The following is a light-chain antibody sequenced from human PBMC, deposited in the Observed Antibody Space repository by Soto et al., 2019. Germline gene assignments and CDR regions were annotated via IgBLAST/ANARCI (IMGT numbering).Light chain of an antibody. CDR1: QTISSW. V-gene: IGKV1-5*03. J-gene: IGKJ1*01. Sequence: DIQMTQSPSTLSSSIGDRVTITCRASQTISSWLAWYQQKPGKAPKLLIYEAFNLESGVPSRFSGSGSGTEFTLTIVSLQPDDFATYYCQHYHSYPWTFGQGTKVAIK. CDR3: QHYHSYPWT. CDR2: EAF.